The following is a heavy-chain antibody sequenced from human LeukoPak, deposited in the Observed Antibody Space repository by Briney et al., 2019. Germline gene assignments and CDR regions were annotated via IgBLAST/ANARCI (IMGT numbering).Heavy chain of an antibody. V-gene: IGHV3-21*01. CDR2: ISTSSNYI. Sequence: GGSLRLSCAASGFTFSTYNMNWVRQAPGKGLEWVSSISTSSNYIYYADSMRGRFTISRDNAKSSLYLQVNSLRAEDTDVYYCARDVGASAPDAFDIWGQGTMVTVSS. CDR1: GFTFSTYN. CDR3: ARDVGASAPDAFDI. D-gene: IGHD3-16*01. J-gene: IGHJ3*02.